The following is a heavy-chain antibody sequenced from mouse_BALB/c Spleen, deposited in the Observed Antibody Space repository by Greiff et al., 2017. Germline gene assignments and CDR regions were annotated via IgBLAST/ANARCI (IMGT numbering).Heavy chain of an antibody. V-gene: IGHV5-6-3*01. CDR2: INSNGGST. J-gene: IGHJ2*01. D-gene: IGHD1-1*01. Sequence: EVKLVESGGGLVQPGGSLKLSCAASGFTFSSYGMSWVRQTPDKRLELVATINSNGGSTYYPDSVKGRFTISRDNDKNTLYLQMSSLKSEDTAMYYCARGEDYGSSPTAGDYWGQGTTLTVSS. CDR1: GFTFSSYG. CDR3: ARGEDYGSSPTAGDY.